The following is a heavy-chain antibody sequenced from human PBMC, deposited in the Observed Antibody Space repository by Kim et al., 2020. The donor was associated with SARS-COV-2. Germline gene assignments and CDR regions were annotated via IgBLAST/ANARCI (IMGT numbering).Heavy chain of an antibody. CDR1: GGSISSGGYY. CDR2: IYYSGST. CDR3: ARDGSPKYYFDY. J-gene: IGHJ4*02. V-gene: IGHV4-31*03. Sequence: SETLSLTCTVSGGSISSGGYYWSWIRQHPGKGLEWIGYIYYSGSTYYNPSLKSRVTISVDTSKNQFSLKLSSVTAADTAVYYCARDGSPKYYFDYWGQGTLVTVSS. D-gene: IGHD6-25*01.